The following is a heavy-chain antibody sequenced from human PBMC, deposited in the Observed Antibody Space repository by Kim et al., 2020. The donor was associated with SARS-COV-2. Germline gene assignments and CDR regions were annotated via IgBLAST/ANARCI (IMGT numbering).Heavy chain of an antibody. D-gene: IGHD3-10*01. V-gene: IGHV4-31*02. CDR3: ARGDGYYFDF. CDR2: T. Sequence: TYSKPALQSRVTISVAPSKNQFSLKLSSVTAAGTAVYYCARGDGYYFDFWGQGTLVTVSS. J-gene: IGHJ4*02.